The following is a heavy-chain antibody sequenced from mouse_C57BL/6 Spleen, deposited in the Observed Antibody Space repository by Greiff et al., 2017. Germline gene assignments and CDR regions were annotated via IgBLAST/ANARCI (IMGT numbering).Heavy chain of an antibody. J-gene: IGHJ3*01. CDR2: IDPSDSET. V-gene: IGHV1-52*01. Sequence: VQLQESGAELVRPGSSVKLSCKASGYTFTSYWMHWVKQRPIQGLEWIGNIDPSDSETHYNQKFKDKATLTVDKSSSTAYMQLSSLTSEDSAVYYCARTGGSSEGFAYWGQGTLVTVSA. CDR3: ARTGGSSEGFAY. CDR1: GYTFTSYW. D-gene: IGHD1-1*02.